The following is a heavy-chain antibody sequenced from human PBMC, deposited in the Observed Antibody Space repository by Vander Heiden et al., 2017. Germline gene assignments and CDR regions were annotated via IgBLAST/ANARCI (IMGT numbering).Heavy chain of an antibody. CDR2: TQYKASGYIT. CDR3: VRDSMGGFLDY. J-gene: IGHJ4*02. Sequence: EVQLVESGGGLVQPGGSLRLSCAASGFTLSDHNMDWVRQAPGKGLEWVGRTQYKASGYITQYAASVKGRFTISRDDSKSSLHLQMNSLKTEDAAVYYCVRDSMGGFLDYWGQGTLVTVSS. V-gene: IGHV3-72*01. CDR1: GFTLSDHN. D-gene: IGHD2-15*01.